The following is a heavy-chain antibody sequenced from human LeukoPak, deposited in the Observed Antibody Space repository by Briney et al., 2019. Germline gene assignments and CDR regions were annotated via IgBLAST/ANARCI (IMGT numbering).Heavy chain of an antibody. D-gene: IGHD6-19*01. J-gene: IGHJ3*02. CDR1: GFTFSDYN. Sequence: PGGSLRLSCAASGFTFSDYNMGWMRQAPGKELEWVSYTRNSDNNMFYADSVKGRFTISRDNAKYSVYLQMNSLRAEDTAVYYCARRIAGDGSHAFDIWGQGTMVTVSS. V-gene: IGHV3-11*01. CDR3: ARRIAGDGSHAFDI. CDR2: TRNSDNNM.